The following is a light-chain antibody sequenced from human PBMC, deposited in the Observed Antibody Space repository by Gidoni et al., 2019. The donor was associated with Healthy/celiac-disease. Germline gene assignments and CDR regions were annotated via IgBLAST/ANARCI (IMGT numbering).Light chain of an antibody. CDR1: ESVANF. J-gene: IGKJ3*01. V-gene: IGKV1-39*01. Sequence: EIQMTQSPSSLSASAGDRVTITCRASESVANFLNWYQQKPGKAPNLLIYTASILQSGVPSRFSGSGSGTEFTLTISSLQPDDFATYYCQQSSTTPFTFGPGTKVDVK. CDR3: QQSSTTPFT. CDR2: TAS.